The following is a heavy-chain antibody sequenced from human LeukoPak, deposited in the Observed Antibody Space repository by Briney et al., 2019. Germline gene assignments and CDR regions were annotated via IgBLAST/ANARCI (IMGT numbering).Heavy chain of an antibody. J-gene: IGHJ5*02. CDR2: IYYSGST. D-gene: IGHD1-1*01. Sequence: SETLSLTCTVSGGSISSYYWSWIRQPPGKGLEWIGYIYYSGSTNYNPSLKSRVTISVDTSKNQFSLKLSSVTAADTAVYYCAKIFLERRPLSSQPRDSSRDPWGQGTLVTVSS. V-gene: IGHV4-59*01. CDR1: GGSISSYY. CDR3: AKIFLERRPLSSQPRDSSRDP.